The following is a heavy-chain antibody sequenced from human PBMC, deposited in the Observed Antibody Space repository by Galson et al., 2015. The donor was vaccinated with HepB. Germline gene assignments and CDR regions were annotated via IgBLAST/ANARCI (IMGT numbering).Heavy chain of an antibody. J-gene: IGHJ6*03. Sequence: SVKVSCKASGGTFSSYAISWVRQAPGQGLEWMGGIIPIFGTANYAQKFQGRVTITADESTSTAYMELSSLRSEDTAVYYCARDIVVVPAAISGPWYYYYYMDVWGKGTTVTVSS. V-gene: IGHV1-69*13. D-gene: IGHD2-2*02. CDR1: GGTFSSYA. CDR2: IIPIFGTA. CDR3: ARDIVVVPAAISGPWYYYYYMDV.